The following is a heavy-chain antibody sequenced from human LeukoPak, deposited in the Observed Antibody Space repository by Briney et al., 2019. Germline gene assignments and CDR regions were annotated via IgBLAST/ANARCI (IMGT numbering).Heavy chain of an antibody. CDR3: ARRFRDYYGMDV. Sequence: GGSLRLSCAASGFTFRTYWMSWVRQAPGKGLEWVANIKQDGSEKYYVDSVKGRFTISRDNAKNSLYLQMNGLRAEDTAVYYCARRFRDYYGMDVWGQGTTVTVS. J-gene: IGHJ6*02. CDR1: GFTFRTYW. D-gene: IGHD3-10*01. V-gene: IGHV3-7*01. CDR2: IKQDGSEK.